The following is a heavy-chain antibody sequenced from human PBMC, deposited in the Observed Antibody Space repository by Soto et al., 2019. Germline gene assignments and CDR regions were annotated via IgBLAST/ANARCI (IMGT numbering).Heavy chain of an antibody. V-gene: IGHV1-8*01. CDR3: AADSIEGDAFDI. CDR1: GYSFTNND. CDR2: MNPGNGDT. J-gene: IGHJ3*02. D-gene: IGHD3-22*01. Sequence: ASVKVSCKASGYSFTNNDVSWVRQATGQGLEWMGWMNPGNGDTGYAQKFQGRVTMTRDISTGTAYMELSSLRSEDTAVYYCAADSIEGDAFDIWGQGTMVTVSS.